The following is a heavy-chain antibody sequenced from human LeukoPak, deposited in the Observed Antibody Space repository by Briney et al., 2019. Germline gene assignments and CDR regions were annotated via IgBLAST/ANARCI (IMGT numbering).Heavy chain of an antibody. CDR3: SRDYFASGSPYVCFDP. J-gene: IGHJ5*02. V-gene: IGHV1-18*01. D-gene: IGHD3-22*01. CDR1: GYSFNDYG. CDR2: IGTHIGNT. Sequence: ASVKVSGKAFGYSFNDYGISWVRQAPGQGLEGIGWIGTHIGNTKYAENLQGRGTLTTNTTTNTAYMELRSLRSDDAAVYYCSRDYFASGSPYVCFDPWGQGTLVTVSS.